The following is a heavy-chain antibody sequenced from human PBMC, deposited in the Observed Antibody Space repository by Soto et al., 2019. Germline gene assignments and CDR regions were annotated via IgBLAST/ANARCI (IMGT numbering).Heavy chain of an antibody. Sequence: PGGSLRLSCAASGFTFSSHWIHWVRQAPGQGLVWVSRTKTDGSTTYADFVKGRFTISRDNAKNTLYLQMNSLRAEDTAVYYCARDMRAVPWYGGVSSAFDMWGQGTMVTVS. CDR3: ARDMRAVPWYGGVSSAFDM. D-gene: IGHD3-10*01. V-gene: IGHV3-74*01. CDR1: GFTFSSHW. J-gene: IGHJ3*02. CDR2: TKTDGST.